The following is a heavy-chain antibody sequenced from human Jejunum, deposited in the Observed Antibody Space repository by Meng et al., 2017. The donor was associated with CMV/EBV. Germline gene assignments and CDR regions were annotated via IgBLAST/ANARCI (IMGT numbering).Heavy chain of an antibody. CDR1: GFAFNAYG. V-gene: IGHV3-48*03. J-gene: IGHJ4*02. CDR2: ISDGSNTI. Sequence: CAASGFAFNAYGMNWVHQAPGKGLEWVSYISDGSNTIYYSDSVKGRFTISRDNAKNSLYLQMNSLRVEDSAIYYCARGGYYDPYYWGQGTLVTVSS. D-gene: IGHD3-22*01. CDR3: ARGGYYDPYY.